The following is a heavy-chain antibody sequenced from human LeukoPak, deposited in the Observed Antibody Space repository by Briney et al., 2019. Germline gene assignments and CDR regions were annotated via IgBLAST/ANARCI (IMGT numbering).Heavy chain of an antibody. Sequence: SQTLSLTCSVSGGSISSGGYSWNWIRQPPGKGLEWIGYIYHGGNTFYNPSLMGRVTISIDGSKNQFSLKLTSVTAADTAVYYCAREFYYGSGVPGYWGQGTLVTVSS. V-gene: IGHV4-30-2*01. CDR3: AREFYYGSGVPGY. D-gene: IGHD3-10*01. J-gene: IGHJ4*02. CDR1: GGSISSGGYS. CDR2: IYHGGNT.